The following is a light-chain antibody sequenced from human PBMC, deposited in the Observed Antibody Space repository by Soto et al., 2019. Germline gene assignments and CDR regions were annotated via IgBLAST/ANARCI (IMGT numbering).Light chain of an antibody. J-gene: IGLJ2*01. CDR3: AAWDDSLSGPV. Sequence: QSVLTQPPSASGTPGQRVAISCSGSRSNIRSNYVYWYQQLPGTAPKLLMYRNDQRPSGVPDRFSGSKSGTSASLAISGLRSEDEADYYCAAWDDSLSGPVFGGGTKLTVL. CDR1: RSNIRSNY. CDR2: RND. V-gene: IGLV1-47*01.